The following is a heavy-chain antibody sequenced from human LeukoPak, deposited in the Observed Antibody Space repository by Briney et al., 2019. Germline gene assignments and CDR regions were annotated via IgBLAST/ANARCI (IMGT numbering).Heavy chain of an antibody. CDR2: INQDGSDM. V-gene: IGHV3-7*03. CDR1: GFIFNTFW. Sequence: GGSLRLSCAASGFIFNTFWMNWVRLTPGKGLEWVAKINQDGSDMYYVDSVKGRFFVSRDNARNLVYLQMNGLRVDDTAVYYCARDFPGIGRGTFDFWGQGTIIIVSS. CDR3: ARDFPGIGRGTFDF. J-gene: IGHJ3*01. D-gene: IGHD3-10*01.